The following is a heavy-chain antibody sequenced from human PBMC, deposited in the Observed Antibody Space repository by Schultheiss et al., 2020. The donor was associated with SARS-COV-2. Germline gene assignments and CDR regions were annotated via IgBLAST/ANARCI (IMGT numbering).Heavy chain of an antibody. V-gene: IGHV3-30*03. CDR1: GFTFSSYS. Sequence: GESLKISFAASGFTFSSYSMNWVRQAPGKGLEWVAVISNDGSNKDYADSVKGRFTISRDNSKNTLYLQMNSLRAEDTAVYYCATALYTSGWFDYWGRGTLVTVSS. J-gene: IGHJ4*02. CDR2: ISNDGSNK. CDR3: ATALYTSGWFDY. D-gene: IGHD6-19*01.